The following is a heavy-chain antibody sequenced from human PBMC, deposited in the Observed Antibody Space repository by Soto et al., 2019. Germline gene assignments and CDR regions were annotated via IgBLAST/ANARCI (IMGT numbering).Heavy chain of an antibody. J-gene: IGHJ2*01. CDR3: ARGYCSNGVCYRYIDL. CDR1: GFTFSDHY. V-gene: IGHV3-72*01. CDR2: TRNKANSYTT. Sequence: PGGSLRLSCAASGFTFSDHYMDWVRQAPGKGLEWVGRTRNKANSYTTEYAASVKGRFTISRDDSKSSLYLQMNSLKTEDTAVYYCARGYCSNGVCYRYIDLWGRGTLVTVSS. D-gene: IGHD2-8*01.